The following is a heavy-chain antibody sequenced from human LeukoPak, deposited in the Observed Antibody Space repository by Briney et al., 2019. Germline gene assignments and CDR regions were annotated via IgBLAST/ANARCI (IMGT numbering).Heavy chain of an antibody. V-gene: IGHV3-7*03. CDR1: GFTFTKYW. CDR2: IKQDGSDK. Sequence: GGSLRLSCAASGFTFTKYWMTWVRQAPGKGLEWVGNIKQDGSDKNYMDSMKGRFTISRDNAKNSLYLQMNSLGAEDTAVYFCAKSRSGSANWALRIFDNWGQGTLVTVSS. CDR3: AKSRSGSANWALRIFDN. D-gene: IGHD2-15*01. J-gene: IGHJ4*02.